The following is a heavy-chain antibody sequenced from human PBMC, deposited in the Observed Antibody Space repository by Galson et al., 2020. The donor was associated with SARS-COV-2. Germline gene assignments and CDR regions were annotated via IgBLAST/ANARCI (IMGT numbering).Heavy chain of an antibody. CDR3: ARGVPFGEFYFDY. D-gene: IGHD3-10*01. V-gene: IGHV3-48*01. CDR2: ISSSSSTI. CDR1: GFTFSSYS. Sequence: GESLKISCAASGFTFSSYSMNWVRQAPGKGLEWVSYISSSSSTIYYADSVKGRFTISRDNAKNSLYLQMNSLRAEDTAVYYCARGVPFGEFYFDYWGQGTLLTVSS. J-gene: IGHJ4*02.